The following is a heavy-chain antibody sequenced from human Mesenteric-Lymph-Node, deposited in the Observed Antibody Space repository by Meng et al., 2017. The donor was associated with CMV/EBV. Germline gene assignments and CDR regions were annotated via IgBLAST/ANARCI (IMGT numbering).Heavy chain of an antibody. CDR2: INHSGVP. Sequence: QVQLQQWGAGLLKPSETLSLTCDVYGGSFSGYYWSWIRQPPGKGLEWIGEINHSGVPNYNPSLKSRVTISLDRSKNQFSLKLSSVTAEDTAVYYCARGSDIPVNNYWGQGTLVTVSS. D-gene: IGHD2-15*01. V-gene: IGHV4-34*01. CDR1: GGSFSGYY. CDR3: ARGSDIPVNNY. J-gene: IGHJ4*02.